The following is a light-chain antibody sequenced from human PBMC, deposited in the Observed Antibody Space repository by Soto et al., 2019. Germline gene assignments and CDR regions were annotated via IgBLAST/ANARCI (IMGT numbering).Light chain of an antibody. J-gene: IGKJ4*01. CDR1: QSVSGN. Sequence: EIVMTQSPATVSVPPGERATLSCRASQSVSGNLAWYQQKLGQAPRLLIYGASTRATGIPARFSGSGSGTDFTLTISSLQSEDFAVYYCQQHNDWPPWTFGEGTKVEIK. V-gene: IGKV3-15*01. CDR3: QQHNDWPPWT. CDR2: GAS.